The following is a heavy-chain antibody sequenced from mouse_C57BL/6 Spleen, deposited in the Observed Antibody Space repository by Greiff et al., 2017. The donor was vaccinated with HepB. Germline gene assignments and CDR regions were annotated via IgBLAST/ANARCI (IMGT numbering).Heavy chain of an antibody. CDR1: GFTFSDYG. CDR3: ARHSAYYAMDY. CDR2: ISNLAYSI. Sequence: EVKLMESGGGLVQPGGSLKLSCAASGFTFSDYGMAWVRQAPRKGPEWVAFISNLAYSIYYADTVTGRFTISRENAKNTLYLEMSSLRSEDTAMYYCARHSAYYAMDYWGQGTSVTVSS. J-gene: IGHJ4*01. V-gene: IGHV5-15*01.